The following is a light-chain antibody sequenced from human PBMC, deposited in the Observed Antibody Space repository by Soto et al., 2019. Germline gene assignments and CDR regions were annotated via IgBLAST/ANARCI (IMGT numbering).Light chain of an antibody. J-gene: IGLJ3*02. V-gene: IGLV2-14*03. CDR2: DVS. CDR1: SSDVGGYNF. CDR3: SSYISSSTRV. Sequence: QSALTQPASVSGSPGQSITISCTGTSSDVGGYNFVSWYQQHPGKAPKLMIYDVSNRPSGVSNRFSGSKYGNTASLTISGLQAEDEADYYCSSYISSSTRVFGGGTKLTVL.